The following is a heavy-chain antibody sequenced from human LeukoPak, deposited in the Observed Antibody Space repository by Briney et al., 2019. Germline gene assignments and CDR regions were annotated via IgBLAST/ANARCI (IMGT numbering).Heavy chain of an antibody. CDR3: AIQRGATVTQPEPNWFDP. D-gene: IGHD4-11*01. CDR2: IYTSGST. CDR1: GGSISSGSYY. J-gene: IGHJ5*02. Sequence: SQTLSLTCTVSGGSISSGSYYWSWIRQPAGKGLEWIGRIYTSGSTNYNPSLKSRVTISVDTSKNQFSLELSSVTAADTAVYYCAIQRGATVTQPEPNWFDPWGQGTLVTVSS. V-gene: IGHV4-61*02.